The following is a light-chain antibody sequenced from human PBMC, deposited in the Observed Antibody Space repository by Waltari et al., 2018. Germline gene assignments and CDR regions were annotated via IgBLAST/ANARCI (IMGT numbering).Light chain of an antibody. Sequence: QSALTQPRSVSGSPGQSVTISCTGTSSDVGGYNYVSWYQQHPAKAPKLIIYDVSVRPSGVPDRFSGSKSGNTASLTISGLQAEDEADYYCCSYAGRLIHHVFGTGTKVTVL. V-gene: IGLV2-11*01. J-gene: IGLJ1*01. CDR3: CSYAGRLIHHV. CDR1: SSDVGGYNY. CDR2: DVS.